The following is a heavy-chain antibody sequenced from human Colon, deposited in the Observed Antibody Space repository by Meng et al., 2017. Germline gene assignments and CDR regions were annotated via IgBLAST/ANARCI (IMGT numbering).Heavy chain of an antibody. CDR3: VRDQGRQLINH. V-gene: IGHV4-4*02. J-gene: IGHJ4*02. CDR1: GDSIISDIC. Sequence: QVHLQDSGPGLVRPSGTLSLTRTVPGDSIISDICWSWVRQPPRKGLEWIGEVYHRGDTNYNPSLKSRVVISVDRSKNQFSLNLSSVTAADTAVYYCVRDQGRQLINHWGQGTLVTVSS. CDR2: VYHRGDT. D-gene: IGHD1-1*01.